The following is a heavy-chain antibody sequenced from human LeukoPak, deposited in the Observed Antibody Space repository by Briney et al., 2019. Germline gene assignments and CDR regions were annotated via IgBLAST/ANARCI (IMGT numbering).Heavy chain of an antibody. CDR1: GFTFSSYE. CDR2: ISSSGSTI. Sequence: GGSLRLSCAASGFTFSSYEMNWVRQAPGKGLEWVSYISSSGSTIYYADSVKGRFTISRDNSKNTLYLQMNSLRAEDTAVYYCAKGTIAMSGTSLDYWGQGTLVTVSS. CDR3: AKGTIAMSGTSLDY. V-gene: IGHV3-48*03. D-gene: IGHD6-19*01. J-gene: IGHJ4*02.